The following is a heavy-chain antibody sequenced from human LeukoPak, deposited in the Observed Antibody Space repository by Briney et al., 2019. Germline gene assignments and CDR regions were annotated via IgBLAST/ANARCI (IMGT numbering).Heavy chain of an antibody. Sequence: GGSLRLSCAASGFTFSSYAMHWVRQAPGKGLEWVAVISYDGSNKYYADSVKGRFTISRDNSKNTLYLQMNSLRAGDTAVYYCARGAVGLFCSSTSCSRGHLDYWGQGTLVTVSS. D-gene: IGHD2-2*01. CDR3: ARGAVGLFCSSTSCSRGHLDY. V-gene: IGHV3-30-3*01. J-gene: IGHJ4*02. CDR1: GFTFSSYA. CDR2: ISYDGSNK.